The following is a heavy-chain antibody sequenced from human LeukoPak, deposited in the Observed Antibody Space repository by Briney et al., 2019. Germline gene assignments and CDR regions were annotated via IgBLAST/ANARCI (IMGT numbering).Heavy chain of an antibody. D-gene: IGHD2-2*01. CDR3: ARGQYCSTTTCYSARRYFDF. J-gene: IGHJ4*02. CDR1: GGAFSNYF. CDR2: INDSGST. V-gene: IGHV4-34*01. Sequence: PSDTLSLTYAVSGGAFSNYFWTWIRQPPGKGLEWMAEINDSGSTNSNSSLRSRVAISVDTSKNQFSLRLTSVTAADTAVYYCARGQYCSTTTCYSARRYFDFWGQGTLVTVSS.